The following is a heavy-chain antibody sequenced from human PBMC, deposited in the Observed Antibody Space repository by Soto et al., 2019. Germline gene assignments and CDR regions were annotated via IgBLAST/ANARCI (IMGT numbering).Heavy chain of an antibody. Sequence: QVQLVQSGAEVKKPGASVKVSCKASGYTFTGYYMHWVRQAPGQGLEWMGWINPNSGGTNYAQKFQGWVTMTRDTSSSTAYMELSRLRSDDTAVYYCARDSCSRGSCYGHDAFDIWRQGTMVTVSS. CDR1: GYTFTGYY. J-gene: IGHJ3*02. CDR2: INPNSGGT. V-gene: IGHV1-2*04. D-gene: IGHD2-15*01. CDR3: ARDSCSRGSCYGHDAFDI.